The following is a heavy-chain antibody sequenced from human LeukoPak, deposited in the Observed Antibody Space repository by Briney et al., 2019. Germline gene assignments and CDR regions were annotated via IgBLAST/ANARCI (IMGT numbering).Heavy chain of an antibody. Sequence: ASVKVSCKVSGYTLTELSIHWVRQAPGKGLEWMGGHDSEDGETIYAQKFQGRVTMTEDTSTDTAYMELSSLRSEDTAVYYCATDLLDAFDIWGQGTMVTVSS. CDR1: GYTLTELS. CDR2: HDSEDGET. J-gene: IGHJ3*02. V-gene: IGHV1-24*01. CDR3: ATDLLDAFDI.